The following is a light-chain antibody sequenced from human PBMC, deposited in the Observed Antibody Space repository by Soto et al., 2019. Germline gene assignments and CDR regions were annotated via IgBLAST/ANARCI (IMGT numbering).Light chain of an antibody. J-gene: IGLJ1*01. Sequence: QSVLTQPPSVSGAPGQRVTISCTGSSSNIGAGYDVHWYQQLPGTAPKLIIYEVNRRPSGVPERFSGSKSGNTASLTVSGLQDEHEAPYYCSSYRGRNNFVFGNGTKVTVL. CDR3: SSYRGRNNFV. V-gene: IGLV1-40*01. CDR1: SSNIGAGYD. CDR2: EVN.